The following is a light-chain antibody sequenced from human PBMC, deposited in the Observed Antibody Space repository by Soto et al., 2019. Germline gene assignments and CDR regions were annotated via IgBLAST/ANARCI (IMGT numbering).Light chain of an antibody. CDR3: QSYDSSNWV. J-gene: IGLJ3*02. CDR1: SGSFASNS. CDR2: EDN. Sequence: NFMLTQPHSVSESPGKTVTISCTRSSGSFASNSVQWYQQRPGSPPTTVIYEDNQRPSGVPDRFSGSIDSSSKSASLSISGLKTEDEADYYCQSYDSSNWVFGGGTKVTVL. V-gene: IGLV6-57*01.